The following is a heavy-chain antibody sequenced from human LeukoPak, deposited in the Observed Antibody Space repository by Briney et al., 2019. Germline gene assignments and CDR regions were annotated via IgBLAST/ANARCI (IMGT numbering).Heavy chain of an antibody. J-gene: IGHJ6*03. Sequence: SETLSLTCTVSGGSISSYYWTWIRLPPGKGLEWIGEINHSGSTNYNPSLKSRVTISVDTSKNQFSLKLSSVTAADTAVYYCARMIDSSGWYYYYYMDVWGKGTTVTVSS. CDR3: ARMIDSSGWYYYYYMDV. V-gene: IGHV4-34*01. CDR1: GGSISSYY. D-gene: IGHD6-19*01. CDR2: INHSGST.